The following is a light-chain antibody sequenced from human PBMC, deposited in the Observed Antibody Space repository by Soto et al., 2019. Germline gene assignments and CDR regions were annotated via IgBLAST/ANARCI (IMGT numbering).Light chain of an antibody. J-gene: IGKJ1*01. CDR3: QQRRYWPVT. V-gene: IGKV3-11*01. CDR2: DAS. CDR1: QSVSSY. Sequence: EIVLTQSPAILSMSPGERATLSCRASQSVSSYFAWYQQKPGQAPRLLIYDASNRATGVPARFSGSGSGTDLSLTISSLEPEDFEVYYCQQRRYWPVTFGQGTKVEIK.